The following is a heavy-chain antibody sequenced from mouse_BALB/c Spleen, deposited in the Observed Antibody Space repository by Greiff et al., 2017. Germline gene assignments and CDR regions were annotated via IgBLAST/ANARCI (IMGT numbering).Heavy chain of an antibody. Sequence: EVMLVESGGGLVKPGGSLKLSCAASGFTFSSYAMSWVRQTPEKRLEWVATISSGGSYTYYPDSVKGRFTISRDNAKNTLYLQMSSLRSEDTAMYYCARLRNRDYWGQGTTLTVSS. CDR1: GFTFSSYA. CDR2: ISSGGSYT. V-gene: IGHV5-9-1*01. CDR3: ARLRNRDY. J-gene: IGHJ2*01. D-gene: IGHD1-1*01.